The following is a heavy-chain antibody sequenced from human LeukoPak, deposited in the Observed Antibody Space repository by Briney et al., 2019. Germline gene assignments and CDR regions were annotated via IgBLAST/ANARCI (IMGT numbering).Heavy chain of an antibody. J-gene: IGHJ4*02. D-gene: IGHD2-21*02. CDR2: INPSGGST. Sequence: ASVKVSCKASGYTFITCYMHWVRQAAGQGLEWMGIINPSGGSTSYAQKFQGRATMTGDTSTSTVYMELSSLRSEDTAVYYCARSRLLLDYWGQGTLVTVSS. CDR3: ARSRLLLDY. CDR1: GYTFITCY. V-gene: IGHV1-46*01.